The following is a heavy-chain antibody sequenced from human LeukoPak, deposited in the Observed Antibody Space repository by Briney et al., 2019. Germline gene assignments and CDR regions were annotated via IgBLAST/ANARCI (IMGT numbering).Heavy chain of an antibody. V-gene: IGHV3-23*01. D-gene: IGHD3-16*01. CDR3: AKDYAVGSIDY. Sequence: PGGTLRLSCAASGFTFSGFAMSWIRQAPGKGLEWVSSISRSGESTFYADSVRGRFTISRDNSKNTVPLQMESLRTEDTALYYCAKDYAVGSIDYWGQGTLVTVSS. CDR1: GFTFSGFA. J-gene: IGHJ4*02. CDR2: ISRSGEST.